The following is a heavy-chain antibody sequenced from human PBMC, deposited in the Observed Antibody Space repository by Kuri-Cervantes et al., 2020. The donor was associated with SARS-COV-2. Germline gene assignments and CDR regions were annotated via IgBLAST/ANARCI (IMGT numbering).Heavy chain of an antibody. V-gene: IGHV3-33*08. CDR1: GFTFSSYG. CDR2: IWYDGSNK. Sequence: GESLKISCAASGFTFSSYGMHWVRQAPGKGLEWVAVIWYDGSNKYYADSVKGRFTISRDNPKNTLYLQMNSLRAEDTAVYYCARVPFFSASRWYFDLWGRGTLVTVSS. J-gene: IGHJ2*01. D-gene: IGHD2/OR15-2a*01. CDR3: ARVPFFSASRWYFDL.